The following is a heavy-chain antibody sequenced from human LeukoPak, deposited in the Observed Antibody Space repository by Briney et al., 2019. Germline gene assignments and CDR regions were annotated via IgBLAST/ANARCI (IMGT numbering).Heavy chain of an antibody. CDR1: GGTFSSYA. CDR3: ASVGRPGGVGMDV. V-gene: IGHV1-69*13. J-gene: IGHJ6*02. Sequence: SVKVSCKASGGTFSSYAISWARQAPGQGLEWMGGIIPIFGTANYAQKFQGRVTITADESTSTAYMELSSLRSEDTAVYYCASVGRPGGVGMDVWGQGTTVTVSS. D-gene: IGHD3-3*01. CDR2: IIPIFGTA.